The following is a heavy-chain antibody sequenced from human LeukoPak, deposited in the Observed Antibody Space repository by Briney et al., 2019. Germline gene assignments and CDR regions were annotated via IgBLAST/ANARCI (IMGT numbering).Heavy chain of an antibody. V-gene: IGHV1-18*01. D-gene: IGHD6-13*01. J-gene: IGHJ4*02. CDR1: GYTFTSYS. CDR3: AREGYSSSWNYFDY. CDR2: ISAYNGNT. Sequence: ASVKVSCKASGYTFTSYSISWVRQAPGQGLEWMGWISAYNGNTIYAQKVKGRVTMTTDTSTSTAYMELRSLKSDDTAVYYCAREGYSSSWNYFDYWGQGALVTVSS.